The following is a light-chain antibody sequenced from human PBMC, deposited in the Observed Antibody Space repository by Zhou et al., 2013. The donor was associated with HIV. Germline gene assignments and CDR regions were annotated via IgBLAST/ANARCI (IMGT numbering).Light chain of an antibody. V-gene: IGKV3-20*01. CDR1: QSVSTY. J-gene: IGKJ2*01. CDR3: QQYANSPQT. Sequence: EIVLTQSPGTLSLSPGERATLSCRASQSVSTYLAWNQQKPGQAPRLLIYGASSRATGIPDRFTGSGSGTDFTLTFTTLGPEDFAVYYCQQYANSPQTFGQGTKVEIK. CDR2: GAS.